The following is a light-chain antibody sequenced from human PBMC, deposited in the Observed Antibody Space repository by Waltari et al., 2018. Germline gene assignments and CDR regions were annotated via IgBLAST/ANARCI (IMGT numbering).Light chain of an antibody. CDR3: GTWDSSLSGAV. Sequence: QSVLTPPPSVSAAPGQRGTISCSGGRSTIGNNYVSWYRQFPGTAPKLLIYEKTERPSGIPGRFSGSKSGTSATLDITGLQAGDEADYYCGTWDSSLSGAVFGGGTHLTVL. CDR2: EKT. CDR1: RSTIGNNY. V-gene: IGLV1-51*02. J-gene: IGLJ7*01.